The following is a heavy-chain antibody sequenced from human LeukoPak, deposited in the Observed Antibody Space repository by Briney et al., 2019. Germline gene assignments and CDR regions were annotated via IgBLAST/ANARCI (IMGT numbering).Heavy chain of an antibody. CDR2: ISSSTTST. D-gene: IGHD3-10*01. V-gene: IGHV3-48*04. CDR1: GFTFSSYS. Sequence: QSGGSLSLSCAASGFTFSSYSMNWVRQAPGKGLEGVSCISSSTTSTYYAASVKGRFTISRDNAKNSLYLQMNSLRAEDTPVYYCARADTLLRGIFPHYYGMDVWGHGTTVTVSS. J-gene: IGHJ6*02. CDR3: ARADTLLRGIFPHYYGMDV.